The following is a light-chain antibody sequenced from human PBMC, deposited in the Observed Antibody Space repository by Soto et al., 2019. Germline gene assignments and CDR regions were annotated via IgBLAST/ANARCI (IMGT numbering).Light chain of an antibody. Sequence: QSALTQPASVSGSPGQSITISCTGTSSDVGGYNYVSWYQQHPGKAPKLMIYEVSNRPSGVSNRFSGSKSGNTASLTISGLQGEDDADYYCSSYTSSSTLYVFGTGTKVTVL. J-gene: IGLJ1*01. CDR1: SSDVGGYNY. CDR2: EVS. V-gene: IGLV2-14*01. CDR3: SSYTSSSTLYV.